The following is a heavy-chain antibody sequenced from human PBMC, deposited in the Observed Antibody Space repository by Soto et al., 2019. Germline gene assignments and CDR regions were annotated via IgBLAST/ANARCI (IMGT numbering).Heavy chain of an antibody. D-gene: IGHD7-27*01. CDR2: IVP. CDR3: ARDLNWALDY. Sequence: QVHLVQSAAEVKKPGSSVRVSCTVSGGTFCRNTIVWVRQAPEQGLECMGHIVPKYAQKFQGRVTFTADESTTTAYMDLSSLTSEDTAVYFCARDLNWALDYWGQGTLVTVSS. V-gene: IGHV1-69*01. J-gene: IGHJ4*02. CDR1: GGTFCRNT.